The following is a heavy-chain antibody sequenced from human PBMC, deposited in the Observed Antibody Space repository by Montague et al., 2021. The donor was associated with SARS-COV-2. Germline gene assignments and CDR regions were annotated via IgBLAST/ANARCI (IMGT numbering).Heavy chain of an antibody. D-gene: IGHD3-22*01. CDR1: GVSISSGSYY. V-gene: IGHV4-61*01. CDR3: VREKYYFDDSGSK. CDR2: VYHTGST. Sequence: SETLSLACSVSGVSISSGSYYWSWVRQTPGKGLEWIGYVYHTGSTNYNPSLKSRVTLSIDTSKNQFSLNLTSVTAADTAVYYCVREKYYFDDSGSKWGQGTLVTV. J-gene: IGHJ4*02.